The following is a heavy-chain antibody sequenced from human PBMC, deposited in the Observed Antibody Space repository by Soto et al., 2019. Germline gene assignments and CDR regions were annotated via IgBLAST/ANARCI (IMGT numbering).Heavy chain of an antibody. CDR1: GFTFTTYY. CDR2: ISGDGSST. Sequence: EVHLVESGGGLVQPGGSLRLSCAASGFTFTTYYMHWVRQAPGKGLVWVSRISGDGSSTDYADSVTGRFTPSRDNARNTLSLQMSSLRVEDTAVYYCARGGRGGFDYWGQGVLVTVSS. D-gene: IGHD3-16*01. J-gene: IGHJ4*02. CDR3: ARGGRGGFDY. V-gene: IGHV3-74*01.